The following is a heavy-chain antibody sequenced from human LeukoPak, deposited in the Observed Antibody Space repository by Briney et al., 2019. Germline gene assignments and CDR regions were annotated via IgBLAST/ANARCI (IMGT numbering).Heavy chain of an antibody. D-gene: IGHD3-22*01. CDR3: ARLSWGGYYDSSDYRPVGY. Sequence: PSETLSLTCTVPGGSISSSSYYWGWIRQPPGKGLEWIGSIYYSGSTYYNPSLKSRVTISVDTSKNQFSLKLSSVTAADTAVYYCARLSWGGYYDSSDYRPVGYWGQGTLVTVSS. V-gene: IGHV4-39*01. J-gene: IGHJ4*02. CDR1: GGSISSSSYY. CDR2: IYYSGST.